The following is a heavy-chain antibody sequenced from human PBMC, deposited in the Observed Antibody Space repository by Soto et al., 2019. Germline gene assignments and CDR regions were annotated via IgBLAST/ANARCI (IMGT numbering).Heavy chain of an antibody. J-gene: IGHJ4*02. Sequence: ASVQVSCKASGYTFTSYYMHWVRQAPGQGLEWMGIINPSGGSTSYAQKFQGRVNMTRDTSTSTVYMELSSLRSEDTAVYYCARATTGTHPAFDYWGQGTLVTVSS. CDR2: INPSGGST. V-gene: IGHV1-46*01. CDR1: GYTFTSYY. CDR3: ARATTGTHPAFDY. D-gene: IGHD4-17*01.